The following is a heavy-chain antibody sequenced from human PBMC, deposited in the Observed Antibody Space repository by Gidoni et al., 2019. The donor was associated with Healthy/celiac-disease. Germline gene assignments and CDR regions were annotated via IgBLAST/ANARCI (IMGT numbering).Heavy chain of an antibody. CDR3: ARARNMTTVTTDFDY. D-gene: IGHD4-17*01. CDR1: GGSFSGYY. V-gene: IGHV4-34*01. J-gene: IGHJ4*02. Sequence: QVQLQQWGAGLLKPSETLSLTCAVYGGSFSGYYWSWIRQPPGKGLEWIGEINHSGSTNYNPSLKSRVTISVDTSKNQFSLKLSSVTAADTAVYYCARARNMTTVTTDFDYWGQGTLVTVSS. CDR2: INHSGST.